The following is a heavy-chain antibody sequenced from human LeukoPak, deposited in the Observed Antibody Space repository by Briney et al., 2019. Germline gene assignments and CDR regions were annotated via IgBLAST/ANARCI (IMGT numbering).Heavy chain of an antibody. CDR3: ARDSGDSNYGFYYYGMDV. Sequence: KSGGSLRLACAASGFTVSSNYMSSVRHAPGKGLEWVSSIRSSSSYIYYADSVKGRFTISRDNAKNSLYLQMNSLRAEDTAVYYCARDSGDSNYGFYYYGMDVWGQGTTVTVSS. CDR2: IRSSSSYI. J-gene: IGHJ6*02. V-gene: IGHV3-21*01. D-gene: IGHD4-11*01. CDR1: GFTVSSNY.